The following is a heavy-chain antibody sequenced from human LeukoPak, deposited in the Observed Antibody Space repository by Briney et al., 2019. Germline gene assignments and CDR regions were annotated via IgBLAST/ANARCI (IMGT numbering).Heavy chain of an antibody. D-gene: IGHD3-10*01. Sequence: GGSLRLSCAASGFTFSSYSMNWVRQASGKGLEWVSYISSSSSTIYYADSVKGRFTISRDNAKNSLYLQMNSLRAEDTAVYYCARARSTMVRGVIPHFDYWGQGTLVTVSS. J-gene: IGHJ4*02. CDR1: GFTFSSYS. CDR2: ISSSSSTI. CDR3: ARARSTMVRGVIPHFDY. V-gene: IGHV3-48*04.